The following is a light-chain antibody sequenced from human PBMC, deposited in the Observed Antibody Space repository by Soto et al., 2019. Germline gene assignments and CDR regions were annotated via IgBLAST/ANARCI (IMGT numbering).Light chain of an antibody. Sequence: DIQMTQSPSSLSASVGARVTITCQASQDISNYLNWYQQKPGKAPKLLIYDASNLETGVPSRFSGSGSGTDFTFTISSLQPEDIATYYCQQYDNFFTFGPGTKGVIK. CDR3: QQYDNFFT. CDR2: DAS. J-gene: IGKJ3*01. CDR1: QDISNY. V-gene: IGKV1-33*01.